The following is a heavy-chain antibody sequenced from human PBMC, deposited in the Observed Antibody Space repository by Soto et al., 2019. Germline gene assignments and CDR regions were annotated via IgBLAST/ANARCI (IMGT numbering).Heavy chain of an antibody. CDR3: ARGGVQYRLLRALVY. D-gene: IGHD2-2*01. CDR1: GGSFSGYY. J-gene: IGHJ4*02. V-gene: IGHV4-34*01. Sequence: QVQLQQWGAGLLKPSETLSLTCAVYGGSFSGYYWSWIRQPPGKGLEWIGEINHTGSTNYNPSLKSRGPLSVHTSKGQFSLKLSSVTDADTAVYYCARGGVQYRLLRALVYWGQGTLVTVSS. CDR2: INHTGST.